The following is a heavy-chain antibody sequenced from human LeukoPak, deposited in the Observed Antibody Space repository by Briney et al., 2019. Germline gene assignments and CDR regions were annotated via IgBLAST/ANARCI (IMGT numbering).Heavy chain of an antibody. V-gene: IGHV3-48*04. J-gene: IGHJ6*03. Sequence: GGSPRLSCAASGFTFSSYSMNWVRQAPGKGLEWVSYISFSSSPIYYADSVKGRFTISRDNAKNSLYLQMNSLRAEDTAMYYCARARAGVYMDVWGKGTTVTVSS. CDR2: ISFSSSPI. D-gene: IGHD2-8*01. CDR1: GFTFSSYS. CDR3: ARARAGVYMDV.